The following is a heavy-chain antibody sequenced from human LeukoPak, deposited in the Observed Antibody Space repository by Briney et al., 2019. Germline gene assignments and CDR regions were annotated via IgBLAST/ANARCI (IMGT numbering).Heavy chain of an antibody. CDR2: INHSGST. Sequence: SETLSLTCAVYGGSFSGYYWSWIRQPPGKGLEWIGEINHSGSTNYNPSLKSRVTISVDTSKNQFSLKLSSVTAADTAVYYCASVTVTKYYDFWSGPGGRYYFDYWGQGTLVTVSS. J-gene: IGHJ4*02. CDR3: ASVTVTKYYDFWSGPGGRYYFDY. CDR1: GGSFSGYY. V-gene: IGHV4-34*01. D-gene: IGHD3-3*01.